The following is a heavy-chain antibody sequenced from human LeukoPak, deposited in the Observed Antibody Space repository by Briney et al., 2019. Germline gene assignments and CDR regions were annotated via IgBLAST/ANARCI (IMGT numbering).Heavy chain of an antibody. CDR1: GFTFSSYA. CDR2: ISGSGGSS. D-gene: IGHD6-6*01. J-gene: IGHJ4*02. V-gene: IGHV3-23*01. Sequence: GGSLRLSCAASGFTFSSYAMSWVRQAPGKGLEWVSAISGSGGSSYYADSVKGRFTISRDNSKNTLYLQMNSLRAEDTAVYYCARARSSSSKGVCYFDYWGQGTLVTVSS. CDR3: ARARSSSSKGVCYFDY.